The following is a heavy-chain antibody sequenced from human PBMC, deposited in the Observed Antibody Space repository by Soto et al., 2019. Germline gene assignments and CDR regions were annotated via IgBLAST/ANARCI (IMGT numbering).Heavy chain of an antibody. D-gene: IGHD2-15*01. Sequence: GGSPRLSCTASGFTFGDYAMSWFRQAPGKGLEWVGFIRSKAYGGTTEYAASVKGRFTISRDDSKSIAYLQMNSLKTEDTAVYYCTRRGGVAATDYWGQGTLVTVSS. CDR1: GFTFGDYA. CDR3: TRRGGVAATDY. CDR2: IRSKAYGGTT. J-gene: IGHJ4*02. V-gene: IGHV3-49*03.